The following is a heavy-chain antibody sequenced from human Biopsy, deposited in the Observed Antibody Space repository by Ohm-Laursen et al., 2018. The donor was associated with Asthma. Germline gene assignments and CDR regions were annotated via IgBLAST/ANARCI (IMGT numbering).Heavy chain of an antibody. D-gene: IGHD3-3*01. V-gene: IGHV4-39*01. CDR3: ARRITIFGVVQKDHGMDA. CDR2: ISYGGKT. CDR1: GGSMTPTSHY. J-gene: IGHJ6*02. Sequence: TLSLTRTVSGGSMTPTSHYWDWIRQAPGKGLEWIGYISYGGKTSYNPSLKNRVTISRDTSKNQFSLRLTSVTAADTAVYFCARRITIFGVVQKDHGMDAWGQGTTVIVSS.